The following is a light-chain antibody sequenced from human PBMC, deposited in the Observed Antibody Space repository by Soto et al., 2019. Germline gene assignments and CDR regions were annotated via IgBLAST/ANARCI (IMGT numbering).Light chain of an antibody. Sequence: EIVLTQSPGTLSLSPGERATLSCRASQSVSSTYLAWYQQKPGQAPRLLIYAASSRATGIPDRFSGSGSGRDFTLTISRLEPEDFAVYYCQHYDSSPLFTFGPGTKVDIK. V-gene: IGKV3-20*01. CDR1: QSVSSTY. CDR3: QHYDSSPLFT. J-gene: IGKJ3*01. CDR2: AAS.